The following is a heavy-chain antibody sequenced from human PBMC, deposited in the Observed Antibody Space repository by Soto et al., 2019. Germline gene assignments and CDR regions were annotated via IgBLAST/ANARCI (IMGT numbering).Heavy chain of an antibody. Sequence: EVELVESGGDLVQPGGSLRLLCAASGFSFEEFAMHWVRQVPGKGLEWVSGLGWNSAAIGYADSVRGRFSIARDNAKNSLSLQMNSLRPEDTALYFCARIAQTYSRSGYPLEGGLDVWGQGTMVTVSS. J-gene: IGHJ6*02. V-gene: IGHV3-9*01. CDR3: ARIAQTYSRSGYPLEGGLDV. CDR1: GFSFEEFA. D-gene: IGHD3-22*01. CDR2: LGWNSAAI.